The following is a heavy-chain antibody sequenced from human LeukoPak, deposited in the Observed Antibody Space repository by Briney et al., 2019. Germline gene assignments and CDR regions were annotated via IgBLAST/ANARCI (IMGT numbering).Heavy chain of an antibody. CDR2: IWYDGSNK. V-gene: IGHV3-33*01. CDR1: GFTFSSYG. D-gene: IGHD4-4*01. CDR3: ARDHSTDYSFDY. J-gene: IGHJ4*02. Sequence: GRSLRLSCAASGFTFSSYGMHWVRQAPGKGLERVAVIWYDGSNKYYADSVKGRFTISRDNSKNTLYLQMNSLRAEDTAVYYCARDHSTDYSFDYWGQGTLVTVSS.